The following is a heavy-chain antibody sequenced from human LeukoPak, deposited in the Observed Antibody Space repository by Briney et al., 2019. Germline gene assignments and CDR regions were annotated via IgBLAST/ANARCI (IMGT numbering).Heavy chain of an antibody. J-gene: IGHJ6*03. Sequence: SETLSLSCAVYGGSFSGYSWSWIRQPPGKGLEWIGDISHSGGTNYYPSLKSRVTISVDTSKNQFSLKLSSVTAADTAVYYCARGLADYYDSSGYYYLEPFYYYYYMDVWGKGTTVTVSS. CDR3: ARGLADYYDSSGYYYLEPFYYYYYMDV. V-gene: IGHV4-34*01. CDR2: ISHSGGT. CDR1: GGSFSGYS. D-gene: IGHD3-22*01.